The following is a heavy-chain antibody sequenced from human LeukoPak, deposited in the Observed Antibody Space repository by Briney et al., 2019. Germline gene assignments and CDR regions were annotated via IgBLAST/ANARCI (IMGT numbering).Heavy chain of an antibody. J-gene: IGHJ4*02. CDR2: ISSSSSYI. D-gene: IGHD1-26*01. Sequence: GGSLRLSCAASGFTFSSYSMNWVRQAPGKGLEWVSSISSSSSYIYYADSVTGRFTISRDNAKNSLYLQMNSLRAEDTAVYYCAREGIVGATTVEYFDYWGQGTLVTVSS. V-gene: IGHV3-21*01. CDR3: AREGIVGATTVEYFDY. CDR1: GFTFSSYS.